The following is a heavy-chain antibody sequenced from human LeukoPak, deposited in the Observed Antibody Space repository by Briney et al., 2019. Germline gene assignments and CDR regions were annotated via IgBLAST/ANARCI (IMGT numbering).Heavy chain of an antibody. CDR2: IYHSGST. V-gene: IGHV4-38-2*02. D-gene: IGHD3-22*01. J-gene: IGHJ4*02. CDR3: ARALTMIVVFGY. CDR1: GYSISSGYY. Sequence: PSETLSLTCTVSGYSISSGYYWGWIWQPPGKGLEWIGSIYHSGSTYYNPSLKSRVTISVDTSKNQFSLKLSSVTAADTAVYYCARALTMIVVFGYWGQGTLVTVSS.